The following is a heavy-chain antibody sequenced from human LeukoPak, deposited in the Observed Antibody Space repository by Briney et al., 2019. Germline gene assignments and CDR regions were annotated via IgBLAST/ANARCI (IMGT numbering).Heavy chain of an antibody. CDR1: GFTFSTYV. CDR3: AKALLSYSSFFDY. V-gene: IGHV3-23*01. D-gene: IGHD6-6*01. Sequence: GGSLRLSCAASGFTFSTYVMSWVRQAPGKGLEWVSTISGTGDTTYYADSVKGRFTISRDNSKNTLYLQMNSLRAEDTAVYYCAKALLSYSSFFDYWGQETLVTVSS. J-gene: IGHJ4*02. CDR2: ISGTGDTT.